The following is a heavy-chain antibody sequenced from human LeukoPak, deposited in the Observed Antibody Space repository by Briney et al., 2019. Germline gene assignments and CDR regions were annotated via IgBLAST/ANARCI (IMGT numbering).Heavy chain of an antibody. V-gene: IGHV3-30-3*01. Sequence: GGSLRLSCAASGFTFSSYAMHWVRQAPGKGLEWVAAISYDGSNKYYADSVKGRFTISRDNSKNTLYLQMNSLRAEDTAVYYCAREGVGVATPGRWFDPWGQGTLVTVSS. CDR3: AREGVGVATPGRWFDP. CDR1: GFTFSSYA. CDR2: ISYDGSNK. D-gene: IGHD2-21*01. J-gene: IGHJ5*02.